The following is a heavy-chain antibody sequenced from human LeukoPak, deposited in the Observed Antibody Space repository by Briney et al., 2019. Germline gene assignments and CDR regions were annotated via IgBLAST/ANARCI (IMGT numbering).Heavy chain of an antibody. V-gene: IGHV1-69*02. CDR2: IIPILGIA. D-gene: IGHD3-22*01. J-gene: IGHJ4*02. Sequence: SVKVSCKASGGTFSSYTISWVRQAPGQGLEWMGRIIPILGIANYAQKFQGRVTMTTDTSTSTAYMELRGLRSDDTAVYYCARVPNYYYDSSGHYYFDYWGQGTLVTVSS. CDR3: ARVPNYYYDSSGHYYFDY. CDR1: GGTFSSYT.